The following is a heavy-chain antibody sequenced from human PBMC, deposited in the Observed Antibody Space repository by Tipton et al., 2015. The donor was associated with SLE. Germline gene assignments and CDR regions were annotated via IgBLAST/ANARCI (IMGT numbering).Heavy chain of an antibody. V-gene: IGHV4-59*01. Sequence: TLSLTCTFSGGSISSYYWSWIRQSPGKGMEWIGYVYHTGNTNYNPSLKSRLTISIDASKNQFSLKLSSVTAADTALYYCAASPTSFWSSYYDIWGQGILFTVSS. CDR3: AASPTSFWSSYYDI. J-gene: IGHJ4*02. CDR2: VYHTGNT. CDR1: GGSISSYY. D-gene: IGHD3-3*01.